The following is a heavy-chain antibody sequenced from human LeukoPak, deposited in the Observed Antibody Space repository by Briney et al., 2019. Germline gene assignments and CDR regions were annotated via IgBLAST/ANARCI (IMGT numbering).Heavy chain of an antibody. J-gene: IGHJ4*02. V-gene: IGHV4-59*01. CDR2: IYYSGST. CDR3: ARGDHLDY. Sequence: SETLSLTCAVYGGSFSGYYWSWIRQPPGKGLEWIGYIYYSGSTNYNPSLKSRVTISVDTSKNQFSLKLSSVTAADTAVYYCARGDHLDYWGQGTLVTVSS. D-gene: IGHD2-21*02. CDR1: GGSFSGYY.